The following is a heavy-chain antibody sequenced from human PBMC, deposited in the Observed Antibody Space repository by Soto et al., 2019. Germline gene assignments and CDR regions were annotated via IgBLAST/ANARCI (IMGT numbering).Heavy chain of an antibody. CDR2: ISSTGSST. CDR1: GFTFSHYA. Sequence: SLRLSCAASGFTFSHYAMTWVRQAPGKGLEWVSGISSTGSSTYYADSVKGQFTISRDNSKNTLYLQMNSLRVGDTATYYCAKEVTSTPLGIFDSWGQGTLVTVSS. D-gene: IGHD2-21*02. V-gene: IGHV3-23*01. J-gene: IGHJ4*02. CDR3: AKEVTSTPLGIFDS.